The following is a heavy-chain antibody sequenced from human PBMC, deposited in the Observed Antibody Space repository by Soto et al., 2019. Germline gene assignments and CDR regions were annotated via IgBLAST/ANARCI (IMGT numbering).Heavy chain of an antibody. V-gene: IGHV3-30*18. J-gene: IGHJ4*02. D-gene: IGHD1-20*01. CDR2: ISYDGSNK. Sequence: PGGSLRLSCAASGFTFSSYGMHWVRQAPGKGLEWVAVISYDGSNKYYADSAKGRFTISRDNSKNTLYLQMNSLRAEDTAVYYCAKDLITGTSGYWGQGTLVTVSS. CDR3: AKDLITGTSGY. CDR1: GFTFSSYG.